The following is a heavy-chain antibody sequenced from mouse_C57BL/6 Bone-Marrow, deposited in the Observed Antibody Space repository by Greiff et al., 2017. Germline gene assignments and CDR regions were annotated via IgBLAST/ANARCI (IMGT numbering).Heavy chain of an antibody. CDR2: ISDGGSYT. CDR3: ARLGLRRPAWFAY. D-gene: IGHD2-4*01. Sequence: DVKLVESGGGLVKPGGSLKLSCAASGFTFSSYAMSWVRQTPEKRLEWVATISDGGSYTYYPDNVKGRFTISRDNAKNNLYLQMSHLKSEDTAMYYCARLGLRRPAWFAYWGQGALVTVSA. V-gene: IGHV5-4*03. CDR1: GFTFSSYA. J-gene: IGHJ3*01.